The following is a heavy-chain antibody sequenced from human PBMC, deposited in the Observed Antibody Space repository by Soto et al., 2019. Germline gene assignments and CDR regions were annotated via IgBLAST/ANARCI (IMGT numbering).Heavy chain of an antibody. CDR1: GLTVSSNY. CDR2: ISGSGATT. CDR3: AKGTYGPGSYPFDY. J-gene: IGHJ4*02. Sequence: GGSLRLSCAVSGLTVSSNYMSWVRQAPGKGLEWVSGISGSGATTYYADSVKGRFTISRDNSKNTLYLQMNSLRAEDTAVYYCAKGTYGPGSYPFDYWGQGTLVTVSS. D-gene: IGHD3-10*01. V-gene: IGHV3-23*01.